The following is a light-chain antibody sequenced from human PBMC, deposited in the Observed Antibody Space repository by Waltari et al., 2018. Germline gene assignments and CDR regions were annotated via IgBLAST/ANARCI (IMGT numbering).Light chain of an antibody. J-gene: IGLJ3*02. CDR1: SGRIAPNY. V-gene: IGLV6-57*02. CDR3: QSYDGNNVV. CDR2: EDN. Sequence: NFMLTQPHSVSESPGKTVTISCTGSSGRIAPNYVPWFQQRPGSAPTIVIYEDNLRPSGVPDRFSGSIDSSSNSASLTISGLKTEDEADYYCQSYDGNNVVFGGGTKLTVL.